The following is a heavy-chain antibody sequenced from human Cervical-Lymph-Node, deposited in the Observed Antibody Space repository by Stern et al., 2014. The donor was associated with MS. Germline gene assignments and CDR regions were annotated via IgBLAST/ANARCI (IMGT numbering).Heavy chain of an antibody. D-gene: IGHD1-7*01. J-gene: IGHJ4*02. CDR3: ARAIRYQLLSEY. V-gene: IGHV1-8*02. CDR2: MNPNSGNP. CDR1: GYTFSNYD. Sequence: VQLVESGAEVKSPGASVKVSCRASGYTFSNYDITWVRQAPGQGPEWSGWMNPNSGNPGYARQFRGRVARTSDSSTTTAYMELSGLRSEDTAVYYCARAIRYQLLSEYWGQGTLVTVSS.